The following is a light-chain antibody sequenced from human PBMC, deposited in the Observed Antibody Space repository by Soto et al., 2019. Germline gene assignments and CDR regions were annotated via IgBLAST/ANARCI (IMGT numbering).Light chain of an antibody. V-gene: IGKV1-5*03. CDR1: QSISSW. J-gene: IGKJ4*01. Sequence: DIQMTQSPSTLSASVGDRVTITCRASQSISSWLAWYQQKPGKAPKLLIYKASSLESGVPSRFSGSGSGTEFPLTISSLDPDDFTTYYCQQYNSYLLTFGGGTKVEIK. CDR3: QQYNSYLLT. CDR2: KAS.